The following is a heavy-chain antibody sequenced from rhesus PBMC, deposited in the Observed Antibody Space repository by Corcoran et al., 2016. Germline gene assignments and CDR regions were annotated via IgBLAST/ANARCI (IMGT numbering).Heavy chain of an antibody. D-gene: IGHD1-32*01. CDR2: IHGSSATT. CDR1: GGSISESYW. V-gene: IGHV4S10*01. J-gene: IGHJ4*01. Sequence: QVQLRESGPGVVKPSETLSLTCAVSGGSISESYWWSWVRQPPGKGLEWIGSIHGSSATTNFNPSLKSRVTISRDTSKNQFSLKLSSVTAADTAVYYCARGMGDWGQGVLVTVSS. CDR3: ARGMGD.